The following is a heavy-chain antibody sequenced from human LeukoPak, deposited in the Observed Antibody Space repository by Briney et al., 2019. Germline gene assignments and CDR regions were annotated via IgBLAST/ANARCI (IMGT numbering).Heavy chain of an antibody. Sequence: GGSLRLSCAASGFTFSSYEMNWVRQAPGKGLEWVSYISSSGSTIYYADSVKGRFTFSRDNAKNSLYLQMNSLRAEDTAVYYCARGQRTDSSGYRLAYWGQGTLVTVSS. J-gene: IGHJ4*02. V-gene: IGHV3-48*03. CDR3: ARGQRTDSSGYRLAY. D-gene: IGHD3-22*01. CDR1: GFTFSSYE. CDR2: ISSSGSTI.